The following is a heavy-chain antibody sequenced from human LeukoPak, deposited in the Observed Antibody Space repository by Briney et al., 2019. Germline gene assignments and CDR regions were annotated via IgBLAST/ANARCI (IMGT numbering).Heavy chain of an antibody. V-gene: IGHV4-34*01. D-gene: IGHD5-24*01. J-gene: IGHJ4*02. CDR3: ARGVATMTNPTDY. CDR1: GGSFSGYY. Sequence: SETLSLTCAVYGGSFSGYYWSWIRQPPGKGLEWIGEINHSGSTNYNPSLKSRVTISVDTSKNQFSLKLSSVTAADTAVYYCARGVATMTNPTDYWGPGNLVTVSS. CDR2: INHSGST.